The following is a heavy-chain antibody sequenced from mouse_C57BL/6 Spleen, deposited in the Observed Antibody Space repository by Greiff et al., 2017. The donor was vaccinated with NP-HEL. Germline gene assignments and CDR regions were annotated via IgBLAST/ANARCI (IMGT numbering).Heavy chain of an antibody. CDR1: GYAFSSSW. V-gene: IGHV1-82*01. Sequence: QVQLQQSGPELVKPGASVKISCKASGYAFSSSWMNWVKQRPGKGLEWIGRIYPGDGDTNYNGKFKGKATLTADKSSSTAYMQLSSLTSEDSAVYFCARHYEYDDYAMDYWGQGTSVTVSS. J-gene: IGHJ4*01. CDR3: ARHYEYDDYAMDY. D-gene: IGHD2-4*01. CDR2: IYPGDGDT.